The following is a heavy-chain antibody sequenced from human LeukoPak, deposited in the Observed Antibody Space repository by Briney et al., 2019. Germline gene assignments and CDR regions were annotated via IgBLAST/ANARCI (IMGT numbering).Heavy chain of an antibody. D-gene: IGHD3-10*01. CDR3: ANGGYYYGSGSYYSYAFDI. CDR1: GFTFSSYA. J-gene: IGHJ3*02. V-gene: IGHV3-23*01. Sequence: GGSLRLSCAASGFTFSSYAMSWVRQAPGKGLEWVSAISGSGGSTYYADSVKGRFTISRDNSKNTLYLQMNSLRAEDTAVYYCANGGYYYGSGSYYSYAFDIWGQGTMVTVSS. CDR2: ISGSGGST.